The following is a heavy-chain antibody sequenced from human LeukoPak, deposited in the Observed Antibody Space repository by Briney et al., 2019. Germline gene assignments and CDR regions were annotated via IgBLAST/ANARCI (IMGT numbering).Heavy chain of an antibody. D-gene: IGHD1-7*01. J-gene: IGHJ4*02. V-gene: IGHV3-30-3*01. CDR1: GFTFSSYA. CDR3: ARGPPGTLFDY. Sequence: PGRSLRLSCAASGFTFSSYAMHWVRQAPGKGLEWVAVISYDGSNKYYADSVKGRFTISRDNSKNTLYLQMNSLRAEDTAVYYCARGPPGTLFDYWGQGTLVTVSS. CDR2: ISYDGSNK.